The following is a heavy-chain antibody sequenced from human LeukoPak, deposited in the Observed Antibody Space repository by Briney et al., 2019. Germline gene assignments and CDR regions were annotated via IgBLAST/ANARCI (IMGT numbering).Heavy chain of an antibody. Sequence: GGSLRLSCAASGFTFSSYAMHWVRQAPGKGLEWVAVISYDGSNKYYADSVKGRFTISRVNSKNTLYLQMDSLRAEDTAVYYCASLQIDYWGQGTLVTVSS. CDR3: ASLQIDY. J-gene: IGHJ4*02. V-gene: IGHV3-30-3*01. CDR1: GFTFSSYA. D-gene: IGHD4-11*01. CDR2: ISYDGSNK.